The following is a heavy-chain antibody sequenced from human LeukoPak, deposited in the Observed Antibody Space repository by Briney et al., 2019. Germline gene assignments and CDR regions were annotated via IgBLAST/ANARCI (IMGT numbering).Heavy chain of an antibody. D-gene: IGHD6-19*01. J-gene: IGHJ4*02. CDR2: ISKDGSDK. CDR3: ARAPDSNGWAGDY. CDR1: GFTFSSYA. Sequence: GGSLRLSCAASGFTFSSYAIHWVRQAPGKGLEWVAVISKDGSDKYYADAVRGRFTISRDNSRNTLFLHMNSLGAEDTAVYYCARAPDSNGWAGDYWGQGTLVTVSS. V-gene: IGHV3-30*04.